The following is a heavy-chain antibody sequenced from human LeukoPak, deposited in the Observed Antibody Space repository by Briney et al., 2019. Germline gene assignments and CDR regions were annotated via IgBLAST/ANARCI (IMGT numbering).Heavy chain of an antibody. V-gene: IGHV3-7*05. CDR1: GFTFSSYW. CDR2: IKEDGSEK. Sequence: TGGSLRLSCAASGFTFSSYWMSWVRQAPGKGLEWVANIKEDGSEKYVDSVKGRFTISRDNAKNSLYLQMNSLRAEDTAVYYCARNECWGQGTLVTVSS. J-gene: IGHJ4*02. CDR3: ARNEC.